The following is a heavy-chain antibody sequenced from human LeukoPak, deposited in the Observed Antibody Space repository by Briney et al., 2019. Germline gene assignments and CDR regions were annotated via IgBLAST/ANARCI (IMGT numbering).Heavy chain of an antibody. CDR2: IYYSGST. V-gene: IGHV4-59*01. CDR3: ARQVGASVAY. CDR1: GGSISSYY. D-gene: IGHD1-26*01. J-gene: IGHJ4*02. Sequence: SETLSLTCTVSGGSISSYYWSWIRQPPGKGLEWIGYIYYSGSTNYNPSLKSRVTISVDTSKNQFSLKLSSVTAADTAVYYCARQVGASVAYWGQGTLVTVSS.